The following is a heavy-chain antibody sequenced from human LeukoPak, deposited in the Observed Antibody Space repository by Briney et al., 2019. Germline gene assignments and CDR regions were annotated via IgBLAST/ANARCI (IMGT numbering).Heavy chain of an antibody. Sequence: SETLSLTRTVSGGSISSYYWSWIRQPAGKGLEWIGRIYTSGSTNYNPSLKSRVTMSVDTSKNQFSLKLSSVTAADTAVYYCARDSTTGPTYYYYGMDVWGQGTTVTVSS. V-gene: IGHV4-4*07. CDR3: ARDSTTGPTYYYYGMDV. D-gene: IGHD1-1*01. J-gene: IGHJ6*02. CDR2: IYTSGST. CDR1: GGSISSYY.